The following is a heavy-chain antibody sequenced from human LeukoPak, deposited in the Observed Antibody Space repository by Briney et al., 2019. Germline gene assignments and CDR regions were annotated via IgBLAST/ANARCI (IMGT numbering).Heavy chain of an antibody. CDR2: IYYSGST. CDR1: GGSISSGGYY. D-gene: IGHD3-10*01. J-gene: IGHJ4*02. V-gene: IGHV4-31*03. CDR3: ARGVRGVYRANYYFDY. Sequence: SQTLSLTCTVSGGSISSGGYYWSWIRQHPGKGLEWIGYIYYSGSTYYNPSLKSRVTISVDTSKNQFSLKLSSVAAADTAVYYCARGVRGVYRANYYFDYWGQGTLVTVSS.